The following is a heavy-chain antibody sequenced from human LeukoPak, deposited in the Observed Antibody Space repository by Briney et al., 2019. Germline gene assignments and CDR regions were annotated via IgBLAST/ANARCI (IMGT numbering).Heavy chain of an antibody. V-gene: IGHV3-23*01. CDR1: GFTFRSYT. CDR2: ISASGGST. D-gene: IGHD5-24*01. CDR3: AKTSLDGNYYYYYMDV. Sequence: GGSLRLSCAASGFTFRSYTMTWVRQPPGKGLEWVSVISASGGSTYYADSVKGRFTISRDNSTNTLFLQMNSLRAEDTAVYYCAKTSLDGNYYYYYMDVWGKGTTVTVSS. J-gene: IGHJ6*03.